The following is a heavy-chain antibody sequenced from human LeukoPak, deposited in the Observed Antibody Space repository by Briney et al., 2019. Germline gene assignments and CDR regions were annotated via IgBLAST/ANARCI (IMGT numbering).Heavy chain of an antibody. V-gene: IGHV4-39*01. CDR2: IHYSGNT. Sequence: SETLSLTCTVSGGSISSRSYYWGWIRQPPGKGLEWIGIIHYSGNTYYNPSLKSRVTMSVDTSKNQFSLRVSSVTAADTAVYYCAISETAAGKKHFQDWGQGTLVTVSS. CDR3: AISETAAGKKHFQD. J-gene: IGHJ1*01. D-gene: IGHD6-13*01. CDR1: GGSISSRSYY.